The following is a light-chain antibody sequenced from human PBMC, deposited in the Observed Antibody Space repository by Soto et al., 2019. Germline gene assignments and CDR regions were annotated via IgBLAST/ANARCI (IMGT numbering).Light chain of an antibody. CDR3: QQYGSSYT. J-gene: IGKJ3*01. V-gene: IGKV3-20*01. Sequence: EIVLTQSPGTLSLSPGERATLSCRASQSVRSNYLAWYQQQPGQAPRLLIYVTSTRATGIPDRFSGSGSGTDFTLNISRLEPEDFAVYYCQQYGSSYTFGPGTKVEIK. CDR1: QSVRSNY. CDR2: VTS.